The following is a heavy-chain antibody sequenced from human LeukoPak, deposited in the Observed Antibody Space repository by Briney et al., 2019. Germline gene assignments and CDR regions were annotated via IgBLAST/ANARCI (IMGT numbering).Heavy chain of an antibody. D-gene: IGHD5-24*01. CDR3: ARVRDGYKPPKLSSYYYMDV. Sequence: GGSLRLSCAASGFTFSSYSMNWVRQAPGKGLEWVANIKQDGSEKYYVDSVKGRFTISRDNAKNPLYLQMSSLRAEDTAVYYCARVRDGYKPPKLSSYYYMDVWGKGTTVTISS. CDR1: GFTFSSYS. CDR2: IKQDGSEK. V-gene: IGHV3-7*01. J-gene: IGHJ6*03.